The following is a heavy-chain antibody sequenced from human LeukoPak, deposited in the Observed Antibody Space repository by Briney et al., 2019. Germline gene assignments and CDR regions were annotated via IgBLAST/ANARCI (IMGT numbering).Heavy chain of an antibody. CDR3: ARARGSGYYYGYYFDY. CDR1: GFTFSSYA. CDR2: ISYDGSNK. V-gene: IGHV3-30*04. D-gene: IGHD3-22*01. Sequence: PGGSLRLSCAASGFTFSSYAMHWVRQAPGKGLEWVAVISYDGSNKYYADSVKGRFTISRDNSKNTLYLQMNSLRAEDTAVYYCARARGSGYYYGYYFDYWGQGTLVTVSS. J-gene: IGHJ4*02.